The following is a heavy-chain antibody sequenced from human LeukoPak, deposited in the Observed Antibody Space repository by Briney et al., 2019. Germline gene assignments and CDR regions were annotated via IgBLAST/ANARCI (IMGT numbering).Heavy chain of an antibody. V-gene: IGHV3-23*01. J-gene: IGHJ4*02. CDR1: GFTFSSYA. CDR3: ARDNTYCSGSRCYDRFDY. D-gene: IGHD2-15*01. Sequence: GGSLRLSCAASGFTFSSYAMSWVRQAPGKGLEWVSAISGSGGSTYYTDSVKGRFTISRDNAKNSVFLEMSSLRAEDTAVYYCARDNTYCSGSRCYDRFDYWGQGILVTVSS. CDR2: ISGSGGST.